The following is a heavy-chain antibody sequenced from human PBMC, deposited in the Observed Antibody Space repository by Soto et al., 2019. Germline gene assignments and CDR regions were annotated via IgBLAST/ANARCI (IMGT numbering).Heavy chain of an antibody. J-gene: IGHJ5*02. V-gene: IGHV4-34*01. CDR2: INHSGST. Sequence: PSETLSLTCAVYGGSFSGYYWSWIRQPPGKGLEWIGEINHSGSTNYNPSLKSRVPISVHTSKNQFSLKLSSVTAADTAVYYCARGSYDDVWGSYRSLLWFDPWGQRTLVTVPS. CDR1: GGSFSGYY. CDR3: ARGSYDDVWGSYRSLLWFDP. D-gene: IGHD3-16*02.